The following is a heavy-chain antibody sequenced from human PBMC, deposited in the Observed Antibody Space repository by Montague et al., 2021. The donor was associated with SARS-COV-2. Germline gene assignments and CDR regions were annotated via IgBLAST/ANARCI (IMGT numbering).Heavy chain of an antibody. J-gene: IGHJ6*02. Sequence: SETLSLTCTVSGGSISSSSYYWGWIRQPPGQGLEWIGSIYYSGSTYYNPSLQIRVTISVDTSKNQFSLKLSSVTAADTAVYYSAIERSLRFEIVIGPRHYYNGMDVWGQGTMVTVSS. CDR3: AIERSLRFEIVIGPRHYYNGMDV. D-gene: IGHD2-21*01. V-gene: IGHV4-39*07. CDR1: GGSISSSSYY. CDR2: IYYSGST.